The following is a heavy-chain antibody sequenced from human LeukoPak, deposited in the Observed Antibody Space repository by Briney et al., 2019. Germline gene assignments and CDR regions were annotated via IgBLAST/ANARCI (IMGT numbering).Heavy chain of an antibody. J-gene: IGHJ4*02. D-gene: IGHD5-24*01. CDR2: IVVASGNI. Sequence: SVKVSCKASGFTFTNSAMQWVRQARGQRLEWIGWIVVASGNIKYAQKFQERVTITRDMSTSTAYMELSSLSPEDTAVYYCAAAPIEMQQRGFDYWGQGTLVTVSS. V-gene: IGHV1-58*02. CDR1: GFTFTNSA. CDR3: AAAPIEMQQRGFDY.